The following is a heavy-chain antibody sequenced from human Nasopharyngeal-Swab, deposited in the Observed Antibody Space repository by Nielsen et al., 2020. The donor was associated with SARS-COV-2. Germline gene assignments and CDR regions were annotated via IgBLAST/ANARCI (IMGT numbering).Heavy chain of an antibody. Sequence: SQTLSPTCTPSGGSISGHYWSWIRQPPGKGLEWIGYIYNSGSTNSNPSLKSRVTISVDTSKTQSSLNLNSVTAADTAVYYCARGSGSYYYAMDVWGQGTTVTVSS. CDR1: GGSISGHY. D-gene: IGHD6-19*01. V-gene: IGHV4-59*11. CDR3: ARGSGSYYYAMDV. CDR2: IYNSGST. J-gene: IGHJ6*02.